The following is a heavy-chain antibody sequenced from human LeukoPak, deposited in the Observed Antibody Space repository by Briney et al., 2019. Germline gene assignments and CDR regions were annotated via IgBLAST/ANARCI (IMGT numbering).Heavy chain of an antibody. CDR1: GFTSSSYA. Sequence: GGSLRLSCAASGFTSSSYAMSWVRQAPGKGLEWVASINHNGNVNYYVDSVKGRFTISRDNAKNSLYLQMSNLRAEDTAVYFCARGGGLDVWGQGATVTVSS. V-gene: IGHV3-7*03. J-gene: IGHJ6*02. D-gene: IGHD3-16*01. CDR2: INHNGNVN. CDR3: ARGGGLDV.